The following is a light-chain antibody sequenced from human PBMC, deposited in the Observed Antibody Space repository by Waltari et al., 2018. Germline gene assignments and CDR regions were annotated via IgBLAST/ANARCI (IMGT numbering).Light chain of an antibody. V-gene: IGKV3-20*01. CDR1: QSVSSSY. CDR2: GAS. Sequence: EIVLTQSPGTLSLSPGERATLSCRASQSVSSSYLSWYQQKPGQAPRLLIHGASNRATGIPDRFSGSESGTDFTLTISRLEPEDFAVYYCQQYGSSPMTFGQGTKVEIK. J-gene: IGKJ1*01. CDR3: QQYGSSPMT.